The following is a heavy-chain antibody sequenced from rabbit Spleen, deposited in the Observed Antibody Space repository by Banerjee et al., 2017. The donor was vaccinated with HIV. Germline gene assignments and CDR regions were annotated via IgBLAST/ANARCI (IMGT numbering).Heavy chain of an antibody. CDR3: ARDTSSSFSSYGMDL. CDR1: GVSFSFNSY. V-gene: IGHV1S40*01. J-gene: IGHJ6*01. CDR2: IYTGNGKT. D-gene: IGHD1-1*01. Sequence: QSLEESGGDLVKPGASLTLTCTASGVSFSFNSYMCWVRQAPGKGLEWIGCIYTGNGKTYYASWAKGRFTISKSSSTTVTLQMTSLTAADTATYFCARDTSSSFSSYGMDLWGPGTLVTVS.